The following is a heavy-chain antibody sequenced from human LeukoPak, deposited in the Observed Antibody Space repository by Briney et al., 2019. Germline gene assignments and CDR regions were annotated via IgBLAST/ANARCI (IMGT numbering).Heavy chain of an antibody. J-gene: IGHJ4*02. D-gene: IGHD6-6*01. CDR3: APRVSSSSFDY. V-gene: IGHV3-23*01. Sequence: GGSLRLSCAASGFTFSSYAMSWVRQAPGKGLEWVSAISGSGGSTYYADSVKGRFTISRDNSRNTLYLQMNSLRAEDTAVNYCAPRVSSSSFDYWGQGTLVTVSS. CDR2: ISGSGGST. CDR1: GFTFSSYA.